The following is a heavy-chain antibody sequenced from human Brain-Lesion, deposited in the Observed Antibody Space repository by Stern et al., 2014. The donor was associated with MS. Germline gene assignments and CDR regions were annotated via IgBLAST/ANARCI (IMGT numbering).Heavy chain of an antibody. CDR2: INPKSGGT. CDR1: GYTFTGYY. D-gene: IGHD3-22*01. Sequence: QVQLLQPGAEVKKPGASVKVSCKASGYTFTGYYMHRVRQAPGQGLEWMGWINPKSGGTNYAQKFQGWVTMTRDTSINTAYMELSRLRSDDTAVYYCATYYYDSTGYNDFWGQGTLVTVSS. CDR3: ATYYYDSTGYNDF. V-gene: IGHV1-2*04. J-gene: IGHJ4*02.